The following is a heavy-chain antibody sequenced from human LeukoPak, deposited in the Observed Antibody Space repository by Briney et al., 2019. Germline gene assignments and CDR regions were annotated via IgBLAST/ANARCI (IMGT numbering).Heavy chain of an antibody. V-gene: IGHV3-7*01. CDR1: GFTFSSYW. J-gene: IGHJ6*02. Sequence: GGSLRLSCAASGFTFSSYWMNWVRQAPGKGLEWVANIKQDGSEKYYVDSVKGRFTISRDNAKNSLYLQMNSLRAEDTAVYYCARVSSSGYYFHPTYYYYGMDVWGQGTTVTVSS. D-gene: IGHD3-22*01. CDR2: IKQDGSEK. CDR3: ARVSSSGYYFHPTYYYYGMDV.